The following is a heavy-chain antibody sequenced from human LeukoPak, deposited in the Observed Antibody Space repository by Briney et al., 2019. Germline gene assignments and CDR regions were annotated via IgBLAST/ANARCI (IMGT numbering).Heavy chain of an antibody. V-gene: IGHV4-34*01. CDR1: GGSFSGYY. CDR3: ARAPFRSFSYYYYYGMDV. CDR2: INHSGST. J-gene: IGHJ6*02. Sequence: ASETLSLTCAVYGGSFSGYYWSWIRQPPGKGLEWIGEINHSGSTNYNPSLKSRVTISVDTSKNQFSLKLSSVTAADTAVYYCARAPFRSFSYYYYYGMDVWGQGTTVIVFS.